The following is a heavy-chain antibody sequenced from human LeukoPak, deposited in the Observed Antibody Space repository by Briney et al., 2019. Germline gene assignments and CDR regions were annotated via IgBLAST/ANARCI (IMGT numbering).Heavy chain of an antibody. CDR2: INPNSDGT. CDR3: ARGPRIAAPIPFDY. D-gene: IGHD6-6*01. Sequence: ASVKVSCKASGYTFTGYYMHWVRQAPGQGLEWMGWINPNSDGTNYAQKFQGRVTMTRDTSISTAYMELSRLRSDDAAVYYCARGPRIAAPIPFDYWGQGTLVTVSS. V-gene: IGHV1-2*02. J-gene: IGHJ4*02. CDR1: GYTFTGYY.